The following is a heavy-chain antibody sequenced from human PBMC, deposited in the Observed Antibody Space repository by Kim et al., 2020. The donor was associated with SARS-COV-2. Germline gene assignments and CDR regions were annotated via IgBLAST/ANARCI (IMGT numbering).Heavy chain of an antibody. D-gene: IGHD4-17*01. CDR3: ARAKPTTAPLGY. Sequence: GYAPQFQGRVTMTRNTSISTAYMELSSLRSEDTAVYYCARAKPTTAPLGYWGQGTLVTVSS. V-gene: IGHV1-8*01. J-gene: IGHJ4*02.